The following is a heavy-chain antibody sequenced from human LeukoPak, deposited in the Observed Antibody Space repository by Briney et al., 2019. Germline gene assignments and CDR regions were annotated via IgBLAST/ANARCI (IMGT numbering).Heavy chain of an antibody. J-gene: IGHJ4*02. CDR1: GYPFSDHY. V-gene: IGHV3-72*01. Sequence: PGGSLRLSCAVSGYPFSDHYIDWVRQAPGKGLEWVGQTRNKATNYGTDYAASVKGRFTISRDDSRNSVYLQMNSLKIEDTAVYYCAKVGLHPRVVPAAAVEYWGQGTLVTVSS. CDR3: AKVGLHPRVVPAAAVEY. D-gene: IGHD2-2*01. CDR2: TRNKATNYGT.